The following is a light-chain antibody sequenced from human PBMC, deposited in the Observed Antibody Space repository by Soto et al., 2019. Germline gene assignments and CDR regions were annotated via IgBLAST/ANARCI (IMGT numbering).Light chain of an antibody. CDR1: QSSGAS. V-gene: IGKV1-5*03. J-gene: IGKJ4*01. CDR3: QQYNSPPLT. Sequence: DIQMTQSPSTLYASVGARVTITCRASQSSGASLAWFQQKPGKAPNPLIYKAATLESGVPSRFSGSGTGTEFTLTISTLQPDEFATYYCQQYNSPPLTFGGGTKVEI. CDR2: KAA.